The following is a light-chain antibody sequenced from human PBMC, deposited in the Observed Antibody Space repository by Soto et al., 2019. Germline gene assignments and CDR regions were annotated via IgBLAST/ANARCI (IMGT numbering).Light chain of an antibody. V-gene: IGLV2-14*01. J-gene: IGLJ1*01. CDR1: SSDVGGYNY. CDR2: EVS. CDR3: SSYTSSSTLEV. Sequence: QSALTQPASVSGSPGQSITISCTGTSSDVGGYNYVSWYQQHPGKAPKLMIYEVSNRPSGVSNRFSGSKSGNTASLTISGLQAEDEADYHCSSYTSSSTLEVFGNGTKLTVL.